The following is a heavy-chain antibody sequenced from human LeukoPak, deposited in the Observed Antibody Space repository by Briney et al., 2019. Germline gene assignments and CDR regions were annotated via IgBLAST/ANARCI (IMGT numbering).Heavy chain of an antibody. V-gene: IGHV4-61*02. CDR1: GGSISSGTYY. CDR2: IYTSGST. Sequence: PSQTLSLTCTVSGGSISSGTYYWSWIRQPAGKGLEWIGRIYTSGSTNYNPSLKSRITISVDTSKNQFSLKLSSVTAADTAVYYCARAPTFGYWFDPWGQGTLVTVSS. CDR3: ARAPTFGYWFDP. J-gene: IGHJ5*02. D-gene: IGHD3-10*02.